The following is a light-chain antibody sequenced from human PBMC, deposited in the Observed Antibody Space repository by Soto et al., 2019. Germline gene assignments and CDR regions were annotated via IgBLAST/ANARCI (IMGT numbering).Light chain of an antibody. Sequence: QSVLNQPASVAGSPGQSITIPCNGTSNDIGGYNFVSSFQQHPGKAPKLLICDVTRRPSGVSDRFSGSKSGNTASLTISGLQAEDEADYYCNSYSGGNTLYVFGSGTKVTVL. CDR1: SNDIGGYNF. V-gene: IGLV2-14*01. CDR3: NSYSGGNTLYV. CDR2: DVT. J-gene: IGLJ1*01.